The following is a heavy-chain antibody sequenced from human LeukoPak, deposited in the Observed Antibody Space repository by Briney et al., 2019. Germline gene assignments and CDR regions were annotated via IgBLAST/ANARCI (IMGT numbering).Heavy chain of an antibody. CDR2: VYYTGST. CDR3: ARQEGYSYGYIGFDN. D-gene: IGHD5-18*01. Sequence: SGTLSLTCSVSGDSMTSYYWSWIRQPPGKGLEWIGFVYYTGSTNYNPSLKSRVTILVDTSKNQFSLKLSSVTAADTAVYYCARQEGYSYGYIGFDNWGQGTLVTVSS. J-gene: IGHJ4*02. CDR1: GDSMTSYY. V-gene: IGHV4-59*08.